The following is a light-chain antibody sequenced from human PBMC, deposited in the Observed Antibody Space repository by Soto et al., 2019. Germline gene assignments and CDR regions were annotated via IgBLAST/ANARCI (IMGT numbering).Light chain of an antibody. Sequence: EIVLTQSPGTLSLSPGERATLSCRASQSVSSTYLAWYQQKPGQAPRLLIYGSSSGATGIPDRFSGSGSGTDFALTLSRAEPEDFAVSDYQRYGRSRRYTFGQGTKLEIK. CDR3: QRYGRSRRYT. J-gene: IGKJ2*01. CDR1: QSVSSTY. CDR2: GSS. V-gene: IGKV3-20*01.